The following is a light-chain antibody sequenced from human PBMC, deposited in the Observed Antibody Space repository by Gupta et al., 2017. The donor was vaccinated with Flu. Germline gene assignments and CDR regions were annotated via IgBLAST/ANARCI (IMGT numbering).Light chain of an antibody. CDR3: LQNYNSLS. J-gene: IGKJ5*01. V-gene: IGKV1-6*01. Sequence: SPSSMSASVGDRVTSPCRKRQDIRNDLGWYQQKPGQAPKVMIYAASKVQTGVTSRFSGDGSGTEFTLTSSGLQHEDFATYYCLQNYNSLSFGQGTRLQIK. CDR2: AAS. CDR1: QDIRND.